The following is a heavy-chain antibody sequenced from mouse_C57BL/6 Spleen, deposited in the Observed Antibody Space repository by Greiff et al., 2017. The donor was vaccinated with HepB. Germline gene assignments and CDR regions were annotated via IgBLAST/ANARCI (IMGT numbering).Heavy chain of an antibody. CDR2: ISYDGSN. Sequence: VQLQQSGPGLVKPSQSLSLTCSVTGYSITSGYYWNWIRQFPGNKLEWMGYISYDGSNNYNPSLKNRISITRDTSKNQFFLKLNSVTTEDTATYYCARRTGTMVFDYWGQGTTLTVSS. CDR3: ARRTGTMVFDY. D-gene: IGHD4-1*01. V-gene: IGHV3-6*01. CDR1: GYSITSGYY. J-gene: IGHJ2*01.